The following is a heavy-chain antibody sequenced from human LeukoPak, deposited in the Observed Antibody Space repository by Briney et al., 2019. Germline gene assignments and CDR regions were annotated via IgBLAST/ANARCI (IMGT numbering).Heavy chain of an antibody. CDR2: IYSGGST. CDR1: GFTVGNNS. D-gene: IGHD6-13*01. CDR3: GRDPPGIAASVSGG. J-gene: IGHJ1*01. V-gene: IGHV3-53*01. Sequence: PGGSLRLSCTASGFTVGNNSMNWFRQAPGKGLEWVSLIYSGGSTYYADSVKGRFTISRDNSKNTLYLQMSSLRVEDTAVYYCGRDPPGIAASVSGGWGQGTLVTVSS.